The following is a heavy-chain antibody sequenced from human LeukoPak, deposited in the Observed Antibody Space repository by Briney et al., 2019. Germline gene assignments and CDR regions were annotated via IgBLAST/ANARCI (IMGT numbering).Heavy chain of an antibody. J-gene: IGHJ6*02. CDR1: GYTFTSYD. CDR2: MNPNSGNT. Sequence: GASVKVSCKASGYTFTSYDINWVRQATGQGLEWMGWMNPNSGNTGYAQKFQGRVTMTRNTSISTAYMELSSLRSEDTAVYYCARVGIQIWPLNYGMDVWGQGTTVTVSS. V-gene: IGHV1-8*01. CDR3: ARVGIQIWPLNYGMDV. D-gene: IGHD5-18*01.